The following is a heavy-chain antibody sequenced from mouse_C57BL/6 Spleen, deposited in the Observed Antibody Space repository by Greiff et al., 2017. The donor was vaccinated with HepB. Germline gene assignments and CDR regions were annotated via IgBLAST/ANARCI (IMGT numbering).Heavy chain of an antibody. CDR1: GFSLSTSGMG. V-gene: IGHV8-12*01. CDR3: ARRAPRAWFAY. Sequence: QVQLKESGPGLLQSSQTLSLTCSFSGFSLSTSGMGVSWIRQPSGMGLEWLAHIYWDDDKCYNPSLKSQLTISEDTSRNQVFLKITSVDTADTATYYCARRAPRAWFAYWGQGTLVTVSA. D-gene: IGHD3-1*01. CDR2: IYWDDDK. J-gene: IGHJ3*01.